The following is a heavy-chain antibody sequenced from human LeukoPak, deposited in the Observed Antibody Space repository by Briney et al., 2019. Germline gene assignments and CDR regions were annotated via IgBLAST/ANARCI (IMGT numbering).Heavy chain of an antibody. V-gene: IGHV1-69*06. D-gene: IGHD2-15*01. J-gene: IGHJ6*03. CDR3: ARCSGGSCYRYYYMDV. CDR1: GYTFTSYG. Sequence: SVKVSCKASGYTFTSYGINWVRQAPGQGLEWMGGIIPIFGTANYAQKFQGRVTITADKSTSTAYMELSSLRSEDTAVYYCARCSGGSCYRYYYMDVWGKGTTVTVSS. CDR2: IIPIFGTA.